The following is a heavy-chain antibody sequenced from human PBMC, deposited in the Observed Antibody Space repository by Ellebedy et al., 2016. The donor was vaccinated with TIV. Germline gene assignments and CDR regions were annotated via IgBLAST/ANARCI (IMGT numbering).Heavy chain of an antibody. CDR2: IVVGSVNT. D-gene: IGHD2-21*02. CDR3: AAPFDCGGDCTVGMDV. CDR1: GFTFTSSA. J-gene: IGHJ6*02. Sequence: AASVKVSCKASGFTFTSSAMQWVRQARGQRLEWIGWIVVGSVNTNYAQKFQERVTITRDMSTSTAYMELSSLRSEDTAVYYCAAPFDCGGDCTVGMDVWGQGTTVTVSS. V-gene: IGHV1-58*02.